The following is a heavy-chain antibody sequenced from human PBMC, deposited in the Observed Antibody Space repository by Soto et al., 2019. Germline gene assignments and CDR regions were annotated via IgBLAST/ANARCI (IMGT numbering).Heavy chain of an antibody. CDR2: SRNRPNSYST. D-gene: IGHD5-12*01. CDR1: GFSLSDYY. CDR3: ARASRVVVALDY. J-gene: IGHJ4*02. Sequence: EVRLVESGGGLVQPGGSLRLSCAASGFSLSDYYMDWVRQAPGKGLEWVGRSRNRPNSYSTEYAASVAGRFTISRDDSKNSLYLQMNSLKTEDTAIYYCARASRVVVALDYWGQGTLVTVSS. V-gene: IGHV3-72*01.